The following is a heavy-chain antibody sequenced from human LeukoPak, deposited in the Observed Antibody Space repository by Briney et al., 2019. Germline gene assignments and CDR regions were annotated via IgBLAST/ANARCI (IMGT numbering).Heavy chain of an antibody. CDR2: ISAYNGNT. V-gene: IGHV1-18*04. CDR1: GYTFTSYG. D-gene: IGHD2-2*01. Sequence: ASVKVSCKAAGYTFTSYGISWVRQAPGQGLERMGWISAYNGNTNYAQKLQGRVTMTTDTSTSTVYMELRSLRSDDTAVYYCARGGSYCSSTSCYGIEYWGQGTLVTVSS. CDR3: ARGGSYCSSTSCYGIEY. J-gene: IGHJ4*02.